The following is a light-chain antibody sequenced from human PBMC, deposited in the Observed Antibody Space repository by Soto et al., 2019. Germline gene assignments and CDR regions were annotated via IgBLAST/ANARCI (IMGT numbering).Light chain of an antibody. CDR3: QQYEASPLT. CDR2: AAS. CDR1: QSLSTYS. V-gene: IGKV3-20*01. J-gene: IGKJ3*01. Sequence: EIVLTQSPGTLSLSPGERATLSCRASQSLSTYSLAWYQQKPGQTPRLLIYAASTRDTDIPDRFNGSGSGTDFALNISRLEPEDFALYYGQQYEASPLTFGPGTKVDVK.